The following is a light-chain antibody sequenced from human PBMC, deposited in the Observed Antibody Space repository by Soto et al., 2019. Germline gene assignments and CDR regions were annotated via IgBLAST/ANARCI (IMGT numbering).Light chain of an antibody. Sequence: QSVLTQSPSASASPGQSVTISCTGSSGDIGAYNYVSWYQQHPGKAPKLIIYEVNERPSGVPDRFSGSKSGITASLTVSGLQADDEADYYCGAHAGSNTWVFGGGTKVTVL. CDR1: SGDIGAYNY. CDR2: EVN. J-gene: IGLJ3*02. CDR3: GAHAGSNTWV. V-gene: IGLV2-8*01.